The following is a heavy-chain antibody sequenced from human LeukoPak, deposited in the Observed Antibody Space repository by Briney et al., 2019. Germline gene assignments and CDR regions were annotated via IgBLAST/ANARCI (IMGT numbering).Heavy chain of an antibody. V-gene: IGHV5-51*01. D-gene: IGHD6-6*01. CDR2: IYPVDSDT. CDR1: GYSFTDYW. Sequence: GESLKISCEGSGYSFTDYWIGWVRQMPGKGLEWMGIIYPVDSDTRCSPSFQGQVTISADKSIRTAYLQWSSLKASDTAMYYCARHSRLSHDFDYWGQGTLVTVSS. CDR3: ARHSRLSHDFDY. J-gene: IGHJ4*02.